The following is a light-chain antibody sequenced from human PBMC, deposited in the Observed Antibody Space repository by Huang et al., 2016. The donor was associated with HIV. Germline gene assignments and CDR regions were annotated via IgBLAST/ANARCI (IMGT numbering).Light chain of an antibody. CDR2: GAS. Sequence: EVVLTQSPGILSLSAGERASLSCRARRNLTNSQLAWYQQKVGQPPRLLVFGASTRVSGVPERFTGGVSGRDFTLSISGLEPDDFATYYCQQYDTFSFGQGTRLE. CDR1: RNLTNSQ. CDR3: QQYDTFS. V-gene: IGKV3-20*01. J-gene: IGKJ2*01.